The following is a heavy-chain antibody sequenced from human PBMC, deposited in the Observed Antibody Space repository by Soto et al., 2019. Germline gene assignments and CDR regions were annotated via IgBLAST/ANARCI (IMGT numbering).Heavy chain of an antibody. D-gene: IGHD5-12*01. V-gene: IGHV3-49*03. CDR1: GFTFGDYA. CDR3: TRGSADIVATSGFDY. CDR2: IRSKAYGGTT. Sequence: PGGSLRLSCTASGFTFGDYAMSWFRQAPGKGLEWVGFIRSKAYGGTTEYAASVKGRFTISRDDSKSIAYLQMNSLKTEDTAVYYCTRGSADIVATSGFDYWGQGTTVTVSS. J-gene: IGHJ4*03.